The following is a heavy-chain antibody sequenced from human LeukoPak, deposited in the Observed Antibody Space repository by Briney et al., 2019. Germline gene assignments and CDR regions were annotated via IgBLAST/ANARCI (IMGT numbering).Heavy chain of an antibody. CDR2: ISGDGDTT. D-gene: IGHD1-26*01. CDR1: GFTFSSYA. J-gene: IGHJ4*02. Sequence: GGSLRLSCAASGFTFSSYAMNWVRQAPGKGLEWVSLISGDGDTTSYADSVKGRFTISRDNSENSLNLQMKSCRSEDTALYYCAKARRSGTHYSDFDFWGQGTLVTVCS. CDR3: AKARRSGTHYSDFDF. V-gene: IGHV3-43*02.